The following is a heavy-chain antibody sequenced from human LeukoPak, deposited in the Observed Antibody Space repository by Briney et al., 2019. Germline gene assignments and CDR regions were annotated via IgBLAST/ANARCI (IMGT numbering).Heavy chain of an antibody. J-gene: IGHJ4*02. CDR3: ASSHDSSGND. D-gene: IGHD3-22*01. CDR1: GFTFSTYW. V-gene: IGHV3-7*01. Sequence: GGSLRLSCVASGFTFSTYWMSWVRQAPGKGLEWVANINHDGRGIFYMDSVKGRFTISRDNAKNSLYLQMNSLRDEDTAIYYCASSHDSSGNDWGQGTLVTVTS. CDR2: INHDGRGI.